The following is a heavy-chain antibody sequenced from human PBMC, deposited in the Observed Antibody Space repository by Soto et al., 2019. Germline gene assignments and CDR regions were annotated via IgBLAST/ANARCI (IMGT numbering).Heavy chain of an antibody. CDR3: ARETELELIPYGMDV. Sequence: PVGSLRLSCAASGFTFSSYAMHWVRQAPGKGLEWVAVISYDGSNKYYADSVKGRFTISRDNSKNTLYLQMNSLRAEDTAVYYCARETELELIPYGMDVWGQGTTVTVSS. CDR1: GFTFSSYA. D-gene: IGHD1-7*01. V-gene: IGHV3-30-3*01. J-gene: IGHJ6*02. CDR2: ISYDGSNK.